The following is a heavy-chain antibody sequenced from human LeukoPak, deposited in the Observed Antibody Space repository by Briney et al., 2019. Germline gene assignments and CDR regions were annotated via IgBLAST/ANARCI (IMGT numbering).Heavy chain of an antibody. Sequence: PSETLSLTCTFSGGSISSSSYYWRWIRQPLGKGLEWIGSIYYSGSTYYNPSLKSRVTISVDTSKNQFSLKLSSVTAADTAVYYCARVNCGGDCGSDYWGQGTLVTVSS. J-gene: IGHJ4*02. CDR2: IYYSGST. CDR3: ARVNCGGDCGSDY. CDR1: GGSISSSSYY. D-gene: IGHD2-21*02. V-gene: IGHV4-39*01.